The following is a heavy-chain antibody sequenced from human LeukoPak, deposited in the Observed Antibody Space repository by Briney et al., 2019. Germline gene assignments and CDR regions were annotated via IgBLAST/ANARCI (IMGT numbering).Heavy chain of an antibody. CDR2: IYTTGNT. CDR3: AKDPPRLVTHYFDY. V-gene: IGHV3-53*01. Sequence: GGSLRLSCTVSGFTVSSNSMSWVRQAPGKGLEWVSFIYTTGNTHNSDSVKGRFTISRDSSRNTLYLQMNSLRAEDTAVYYCAKDPPRLVTHYFDYWGQGTLVTVSS. J-gene: IGHJ4*02. D-gene: IGHD4-23*01. CDR1: GFTVSSNS.